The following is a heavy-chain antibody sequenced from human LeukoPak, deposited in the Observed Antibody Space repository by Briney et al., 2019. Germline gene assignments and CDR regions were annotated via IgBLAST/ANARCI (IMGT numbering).Heavy chain of an antibody. CDR3: ARDRILMVFAPYFDY. CDR1: GFTFSRYW. D-gene: IGHD2-8*01. J-gene: IGHJ4*02. V-gene: IGHV3-7*01. CDR2: IKQDGSEK. Sequence: GGSLRLSCAASGFTFSRYWMSWVRQAPGKGLEWVANIKQDGSEKYYVGSVKGRFTISRDNAKNSLYLQMNSLRAEDTAVYYCARDRILMVFAPYFDYWSQGSLVTVSS.